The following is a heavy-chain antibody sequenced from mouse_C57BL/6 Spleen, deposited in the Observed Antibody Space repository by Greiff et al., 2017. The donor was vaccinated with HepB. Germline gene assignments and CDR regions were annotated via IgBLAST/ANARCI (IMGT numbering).Heavy chain of an antibody. D-gene: IGHD1-1*01. V-gene: IGHV1-82*01. CDR1: GYAFSSSW. CDR2: IYPGDGDT. CDR3: AREEYYYGSSYFDY. J-gene: IGHJ2*01. Sequence: VKVVESGPELVKPGASVKISCKASGYAFSSSWMNWVKQRPGKGLEWIGRIYPGDGDTNYNGKFKGKATLTADKSSSTAYMQLSSLTSEDSAVYFCAREEYYYGSSYFDYWGQGTTLTVSS.